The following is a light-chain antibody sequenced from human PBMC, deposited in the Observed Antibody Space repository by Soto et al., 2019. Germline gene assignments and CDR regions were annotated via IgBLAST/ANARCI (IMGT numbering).Light chain of an antibody. J-gene: IGLJ1*01. V-gene: IGLV2-14*01. CDR2: DVS. CDR1: SSDVGGYNY. Sequence: QSVLTQPASVSGSPGQSITISCTGTSSDVGGYNYVSWYQQHPGKAPKFMIYDVSNRPSGVSNRFSSSKSGNTASLTISGLQAEDEADYYCSSYTTSNTRQIVFGTGTRSPS. CDR3: SSYTTSNTRQIV.